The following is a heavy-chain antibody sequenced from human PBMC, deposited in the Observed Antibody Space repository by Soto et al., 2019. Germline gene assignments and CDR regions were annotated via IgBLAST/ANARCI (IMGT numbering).Heavy chain of an antibody. V-gene: IGHV4-59*01. CDR2: IYYSGIT. Sequence: LSXTFTVSDAPITINYCSWIRQAPGKGLEWIGYIYYSGITTYNPSLKSRVTMSADTSKDQFSLKLNSVTAADTAVYYCARDAGGPYDNWGPGILVTVSS. CDR1: DAPITINY. D-gene: IGHD2-15*01. CDR3: ARDAGGPYDN. J-gene: IGHJ4*01.